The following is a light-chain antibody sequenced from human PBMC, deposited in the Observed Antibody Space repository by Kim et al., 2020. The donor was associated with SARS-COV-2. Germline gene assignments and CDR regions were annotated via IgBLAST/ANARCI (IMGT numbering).Light chain of an antibody. Sequence: SSELTQDPAVSVALGQTVRITCQGDSLRSYYASWYQQKPGQAPVLVIYGKNNRPSGIPDRFSGSSSVNTASLTITGARAEDEADYYCNSRDSSGNHLVFG. CDR3: NSRDSSGNHLV. CDR1: SLRSYY. V-gene: IGLV3-19*01. CDR2: GKN. J-gene: IGLJ2*01.